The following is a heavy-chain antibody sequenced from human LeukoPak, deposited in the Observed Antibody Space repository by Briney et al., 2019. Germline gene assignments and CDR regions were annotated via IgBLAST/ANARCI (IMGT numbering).Heavy chain of an antibody. Sequence: PSETLSLTCTVSGGSISSGNYYWGRIRQPPGKGLEWNGSIYYSGNTYYNPALKSRVIISVDTSKNQLSLKLNSVTAADTAVYYCARHVRQQLPPKAFDYWGQGTLVTVSS. D-gene: IGHD6-13*01. CDR1: GGSISSGNYY. J-gene: IGHJ4*02. V-gene: IGHV4-39*01. CDR2: IYYSGNT. CDR3: ARHVRQQLPPKAFDY.